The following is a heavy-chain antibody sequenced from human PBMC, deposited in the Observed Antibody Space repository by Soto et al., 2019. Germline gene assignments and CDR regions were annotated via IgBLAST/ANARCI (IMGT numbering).Heavy chain of an antibody. J-gene: IGHJ6*03. CDR1: GFTFDDYA. CDR3: EKGDRNYVTRPYYYYSYYMDV. CDR2: ISWNSGSI. D-gene: IGHD4-4*01. V-gene: IGHV3-9*01. Sequence: EVQLVESGGGLVQPGRSLRLSCAASGFTFDDYAMHWVRRAPGKGLEWVSGISWNSGSIGYADSVKGRFTISRDNAKNPRYLKKNSLRAEDTALYYCEKGDRNYVTRPYYYYSYYMDVGGKGTTVTVSS.